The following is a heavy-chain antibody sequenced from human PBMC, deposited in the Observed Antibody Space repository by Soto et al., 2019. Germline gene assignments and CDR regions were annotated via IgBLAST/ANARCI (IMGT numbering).Heavy chain of an antibody. Sequence: ASVKVSCKASGYTFTSYAMHWVRQAPGQRLEWMGWINAGNGNTKYSQKFQGRVTITRDTSASTAYMELSSLRSEDTAVYYCARVSLFVRAAAGIKEFDYWAQGTPVPVSS. D-gene: IGHD6-13*01. CDR3: ARVSLFVRAAAGIKEFDY. CDR2: INAGNGNT. V-gene: IGHV1-3*01. CDR1: GYTFTSYA. J-gene: IGHJ4*02.